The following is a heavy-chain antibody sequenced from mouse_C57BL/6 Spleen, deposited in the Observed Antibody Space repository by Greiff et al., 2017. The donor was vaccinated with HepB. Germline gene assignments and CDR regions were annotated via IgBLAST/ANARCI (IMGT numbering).Heavy chain of an antibody. D-gene: IGHD4-1*01. CDR3: APNWDDWFAY. J-gene: IGHJ3*01. CDR1: GYTFTSYW. V-gene: IGHV1-64*01. CDR2: IHPNSGST. Sequence: VQLQQPGAELVKPGASVKLSCKASGYTFTSYWMHWVKQRPGQGLEWIGMIHPNSGSTNYNEKFKSKATLTVYKSSSTAYMQLSSLTSEDSAVYYCAPNWDDWFAYWGQGTLVTVSA.